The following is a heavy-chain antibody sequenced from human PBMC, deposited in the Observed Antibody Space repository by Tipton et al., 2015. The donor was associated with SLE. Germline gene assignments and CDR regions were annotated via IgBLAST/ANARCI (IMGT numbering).Heavy chain of an antibody. Sequence: QLVQSGAEVKTPGAPVKVSCETFGYTFTNYGVSWVRQAPGLGLEWMGWISGYRGQSKYAEKFQGRLTMTTDTSAGIAYMELRSLRSDDTAVYYCARDSGLFYFDSWGQGTLVTVSS. CDR1: GYTFTNYG. CDR2: ISGYRGQS. V-gene: IGHV1-18*01. CDR3: ARDSGLFYFDS. J-gene: IGHJ4*02. D-gene: IGHD3/OR15-3a*01.